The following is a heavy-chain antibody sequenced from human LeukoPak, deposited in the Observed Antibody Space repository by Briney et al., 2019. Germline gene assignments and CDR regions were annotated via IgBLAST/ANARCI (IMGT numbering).Heavy chain of an antibody. J-gene: IGHJ4*02. D-gene: IGHD5-18*01. CDR2: FDPEDGET. CDR3: ATAAPGRYSYGRFDY. Sequence: GASVKVSCKVSGYTLTELSMHWERQAPGKGLEWMGGFDPEDGETIYAQKFQGRVTMTEDTSTDTAYMELSSLRSEDTAVYYCATAAPGRYSYGRFDYWGQGTLVTVSS. CDR1: GYTLTELS. V-gene: IGHV1-24*01.